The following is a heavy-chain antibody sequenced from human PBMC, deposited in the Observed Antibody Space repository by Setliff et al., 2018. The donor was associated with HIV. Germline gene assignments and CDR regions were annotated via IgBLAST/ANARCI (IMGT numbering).Heavy chain of an antibody. D-gene: IGHD3-3*01. Sequence: ASVKVSCKASGYTFTGYYMHWVRQAPGKGLEWMGWINPNSGGTNYAQKFQGRVTMTRNTSISTAYMELSRLRSDDTAVYYCARGGTIFGVVISNYYYMDVWGKGTTVTVSS. V-gene: IGHV1-2*02. CDR3: ARGGTIFGVVISNYYYMDV. J-gene: IGHJ6*03. CDR1: GYTFTGYY. CDR2: INPNSGGT.